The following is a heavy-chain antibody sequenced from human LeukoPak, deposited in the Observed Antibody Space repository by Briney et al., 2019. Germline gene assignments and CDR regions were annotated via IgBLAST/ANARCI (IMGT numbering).Heavy chain of an antibody. CDR1: GYSISSGYY. CDR3: ARRCDRVHSSGYYDPLCSIEYYYYGMDV. D-gene: IGHD3-22*01. V-gene: IGHV4-38-2*02. Sequence: PSETLSLTCTVSGYSISSGYYWGWIRQPPGKGLEWIGSIYHSGSTYYNPSLKSRVTISVDTSKNQFSLKLSSVTAADTAVYYCARRCDRVHSSGYYDPLCSIEYYYYGMDVWGQGTTVTVSS. CDR2: IYHSGST. J-gene: IGHJ6*02.